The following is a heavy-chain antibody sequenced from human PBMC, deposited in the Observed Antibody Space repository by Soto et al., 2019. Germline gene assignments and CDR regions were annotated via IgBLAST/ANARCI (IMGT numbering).Heavy chain of an antibody. V-gene: IGHV3-11*06. CDR3: ARGGAVAGLDF. CDR1: GFTFSDYY. J-gene: IGHJ4*02. Sequence: QVQLVESGGGLVKPGGSLRLSFAASGFTFSDYYMSWIRQAPGKGLEWVSFISSSTTYTNYADSVKGRFTISRDNAKNSLYLQMNSLRAEDTAVYYCARGGAVAGLDFWGQGTLVTVSS. CDR2: ISSSTTYT. D-gene: IGHD6-19*01.